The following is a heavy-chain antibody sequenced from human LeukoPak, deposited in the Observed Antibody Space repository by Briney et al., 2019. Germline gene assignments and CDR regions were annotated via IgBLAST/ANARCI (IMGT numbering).Heavy chain of an antibody. J-gene: IGHJ3*02. D-gene: IGHD3-22*01. CDR1: GGSFDFYY. CDR2: IYYTGST. CDR3: ARGRSSGYSSAFDI. V-gene: IGHV4-59*01. Sequence: PSETLSLTCTVSGGSFDFYYWSWIRQPPGKELEWIGYIYYTGSTNYNPSLKSRVTISVDTSKNQFSLKLTSVTAADTAMYFCARGRSSGYSSAFDIWGQGTMVTVSS.